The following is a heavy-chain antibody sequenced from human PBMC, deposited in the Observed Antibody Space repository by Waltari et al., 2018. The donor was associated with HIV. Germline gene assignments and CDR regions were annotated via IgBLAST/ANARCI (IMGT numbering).Heavy chain of an antibody. Sequence: DVQLVESGGGLVKPGGSLRLSCAVSGITFKNAWLSWVGQGPGKGPQWLGHIRSKSDGGTTDYAAPVRGRFTISTDDLNNTMSLEMKSLKVEDTGVYYCTTFEMGSTRNYWGQGTLVTVSS. D-gene: IGHD1-26*01. CDR3: TTFEMGSTRNY. J-gene: IGHJ4*02. CDR1: GITFKNAW. V-gene: IGHV3-15*01. CDR2: IRSKSDGGTT.